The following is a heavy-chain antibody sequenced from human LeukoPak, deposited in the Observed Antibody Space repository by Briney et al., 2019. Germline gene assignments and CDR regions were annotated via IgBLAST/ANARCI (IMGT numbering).Heavy chain of an antibody. V-gene: IGHV3-30*02. CDR2: IRYDGSNK. CDR3: AKDRPQLLSG. CDR1: GFIFSNYA. J-gene: IGHJ4*02. D-gene: IGHD2-2*01. Sequence: PGGSLRLSCAASGFIFSNYAMHWVRQAPGKGLEWVAFIRYDGSNKYYADSVKGRFTISRDNSKNTLYLQMNSLRAEDTAVYYCAKDRPQLLSGWGQGTLVTVSS.